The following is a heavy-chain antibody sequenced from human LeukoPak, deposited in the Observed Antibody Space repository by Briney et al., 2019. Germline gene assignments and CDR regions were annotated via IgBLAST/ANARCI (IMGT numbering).Heavy chain of an antibody. V-gene: IGHV3-48*03. Sequence: GGSLRLSCEASGLTLSSYEMNWVGKAPGKGLEWVSYISSSGSTIYYADSVKGRFTISRDNAKNSLYLQMNSLRAEDTAVYYCARDPDYYGSGTYFNHYFDYWGQGTLVTVSS. D-gene: IGHD3-10*01. J-gene: IGHJ4*02. CDR2: ISSSGSTI. CDR3: ARDPDYYGSGTYFNHYFDY. CDR1: GLTLSSYE.